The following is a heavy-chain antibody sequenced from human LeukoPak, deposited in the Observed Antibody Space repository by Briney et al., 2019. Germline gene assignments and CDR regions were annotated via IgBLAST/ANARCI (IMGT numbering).Heavy chain of an antibody. Sequence: SETLSLTCGVSGYSISRGYYWAWIRQPPGKGLEWIGTIYHTGSTYYTPSLGSRVTISVDTSKNEFSLNLNSVTAADTAAYYCARAGWIITGGIDYWGQGALVTVSS. J-gene: IGHJ4*02. CDR3: ARAGWIITGGIDY. D-gene: IGHD2-2*03. CDR1: GYSISRGYY. V-gene: IGHV4-38-2*01. CDR2: IYHTGST.